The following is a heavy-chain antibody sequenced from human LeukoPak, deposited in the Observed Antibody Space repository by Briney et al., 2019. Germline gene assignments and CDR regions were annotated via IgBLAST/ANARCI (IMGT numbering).Heavy chain of an antibody. J-gene: IGHJ3*02. Sequence: GGSLRLSCAASGFTFSSYSMNWVRQAPGKGLEWVSSISSSSSYIYYADSVKGRFTISRDNAKNSLYLQMNSLRAEDTAVYYCARDREYYDILTGRGDAFDIWGQGAMVTVSS. CDR2: ISSSSSYI. V-gene: IGHV3-21*01. D-gene: IGHD3-9*01. CDR1: GFTFSSYS. CDR3: ARDREYYDILTGRGDAFDI.